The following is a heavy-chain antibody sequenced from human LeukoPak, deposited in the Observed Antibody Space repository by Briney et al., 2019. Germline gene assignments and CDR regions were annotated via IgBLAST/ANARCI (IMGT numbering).Heavy chain of an antibody. D-gene: IGHD3-9*01. Sequence: ASVKVSFKASGYVFTTHWMHWVRQAPGQGPEWMGVIDPTGSSMSYAQEFQGRVTMTRDTSTSTVYMELSSLRSEDTAVYYCARDRFPRGYDILTGYYRGCFDYWGQGTLVTVSS. V-gene: IGHV1-46*01. CDR3: ARDRFPRGYDILTGYYRGCFDY. CDR1: GYVFTTHW. CDR2: IDPTGSSM. J-gene: IGHJ4*02.